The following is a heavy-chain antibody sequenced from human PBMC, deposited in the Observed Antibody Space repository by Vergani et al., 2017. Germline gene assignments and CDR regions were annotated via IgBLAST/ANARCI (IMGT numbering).Heavy chain of an antibody. V-gene: IGHV4-39*01. Sequence: QLQLHKSGPGLVKPSETLSLTCTLSGGSISSSSHFWGWLRQTPGKGLEWIGSIYYTGSAYYNPSLKSRVSISVDASKNQFSLKLSSVTAADSAVYYCARGPSVVQGHYIYYYSYFMDVWGKGTTVTVSS. CDR2: IYYTGSA. CDR3: ARGPSVVQGHYIYYYSYFMDV. CDR1: GGSISSSSHF. D-gene: IGHD2-15*01. J-gene: IGHJ6*03.